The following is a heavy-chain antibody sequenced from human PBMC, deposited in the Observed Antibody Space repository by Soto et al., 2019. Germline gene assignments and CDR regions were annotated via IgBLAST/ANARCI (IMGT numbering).Heavy chain of an antibody. J-gene: IGHJ4*02. CDR3: ARDPFNSGYDS. CDR1: GGSISSYY. V-gene: IGHV4-59*01. D-gene: IGHD5-12*01. CDR2: IYYSGST. Sequence: SETLSLTCTVSGGSISSYYWSWIRQPPGKGLEWIGYIYYSGSTNYNPSLKSRDTISVDTSKNQFSLKLSSVTAADTAVYYCARDPFNSGYDSWGQGTLVTVSS.